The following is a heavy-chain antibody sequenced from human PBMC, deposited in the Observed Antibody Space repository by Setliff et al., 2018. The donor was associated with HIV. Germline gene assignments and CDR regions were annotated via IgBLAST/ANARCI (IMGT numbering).Heavy chain of an antibody. D-gene: IGHD6-13*01. J-gene: IGHJ4*02. V-gene: IGHV4-38-2*02. CDR3: ARWGGPGLQLVPFDY. Sequence: SETLSLTCTVSGQFISDGYYWGWIRQPPGKGLEWIGSVYHSGKTYYNPSLKSRVTISVDTSKNQFSLKLSFVTAADTAVYYCARWGGPGLQLVPFDYWGQGTLVTVSS. CDR1: GQFISDGYY. CDR2: VYHSGKT.